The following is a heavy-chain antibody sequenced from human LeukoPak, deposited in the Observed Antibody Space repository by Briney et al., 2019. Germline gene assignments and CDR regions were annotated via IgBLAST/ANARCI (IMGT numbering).Heavy chain of an antibody. Sequence: ASVKVSCKASGYTFTSYYMHWVRQAPGQGLEWMGIINPSGGSTSYAQKFQGRVTMTRDTSTSTVYMELSSLRSEDTAVYYCARDPTPWSGGDWYFDLWGRGTLVTVSS. J-gene: IGHJ2*01. CDR3: ARDPTPWSGGDWYFDL. CDR2: INPSGGST. V-gene: IGHV1-46*01. D-gene: IGHD3-3*01. CDR1: GYTFTSYY.